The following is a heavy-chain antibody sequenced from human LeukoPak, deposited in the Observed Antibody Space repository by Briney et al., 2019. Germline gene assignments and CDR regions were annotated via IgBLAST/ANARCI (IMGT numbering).Heavy chain of an antibody. CDR3: TKEGLPSGSSWSAWFDP. CDR1: GFSFRSYA. Sequence: PGGSLRLSCAASGFSFRSYAMSWVRQAPGKGLEWVSAISGSGTNTYYADSVKGRFTISRDNSKNTLYLQMNSLRPEDTAVYYCTKEGLPSGSSWSAWFDPWGQGTLVTVSS. CDR2: ISGSGTNT. V-gene: IGHV3-23*01. J-gene: IGHJ5*02. D-gene: IGHD3-10*01.